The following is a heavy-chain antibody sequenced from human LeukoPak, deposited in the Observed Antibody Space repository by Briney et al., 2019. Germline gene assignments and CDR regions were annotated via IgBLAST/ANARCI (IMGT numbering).Heavy chain of an antibody. D-gene: IGHD1-26*01. V-gene: IGHV3-15*01. CDR2: IKSKTNGGEAT. Sequence: PGGSLRLSCAASGFTFSSYGMHWVRQAPGKGLEYIGRIKSKTNGGEATEYAAAVTGRFFISRDDSASTLYLHLNSLKTEDTAVYYCATDRIVGASAFDVWGQGTMVTVSS. CDR3: ATDRIVGASAFDV. J-gene: IGHJ3*01. CDR1: GFTFSSYG.